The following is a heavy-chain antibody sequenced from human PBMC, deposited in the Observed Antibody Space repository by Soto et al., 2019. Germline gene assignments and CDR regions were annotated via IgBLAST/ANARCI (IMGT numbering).Heavy chain of an antibody. J-gene: IGHJ4*02. V-gene: IGHV3-23*01. CDR3: XXSPTMTTKVVDY. CDR2: IYSSGDST. D-gene: IGHD4-17*01. CDR1: GFTFSSYT. Sequence: EVQLLESGGDSVQPGGSLRLSCVASGFTFSSYTMTWVRQAPGKGLEWVSVIYSSGDSTYYADSVKGRFTISRDNSKXXXXXXXXXXXXXXXXXXXXXXSPTMTTKVVDYWGQGTLVTVSS.